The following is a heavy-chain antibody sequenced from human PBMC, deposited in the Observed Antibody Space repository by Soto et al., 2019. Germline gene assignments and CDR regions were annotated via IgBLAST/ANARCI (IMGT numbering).Heavy chain of an antibody. V-gene: IGHV3-11*01. D-gene: IGHD3-3*01. Sequence: GSLRLSCAASGFTFSDYYMSWIRQAPGKGLEWVSYISSSGSTIYYADSVKGRFTISRDNAKNSLYLQMNSLRAEDTAVYYCARAAEYDFWSGYCGDIWFDPWGQGTLVTVSS. CDR2: ISSSGSTI. CDR3: ARAAEYDFWSGYCGDIWFDP. J-gene: IGHJ5*02. CDR1: GFTFSDYY.